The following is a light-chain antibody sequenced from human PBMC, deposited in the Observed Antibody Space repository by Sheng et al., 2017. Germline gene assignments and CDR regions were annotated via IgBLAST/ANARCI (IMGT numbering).Light chain of an antibody. V-gene: IGKV3-11*01. J-gene: IGKJ4*01. CDR1: HSVSTY. CDR3: QQRTSWPRIT. CDR2: DAS. Sequence: EIVLTQSPATLSLSPGERATLSCRASHSVSTYLAWYQHKPGQAPRLLIYDASNRATGIPARFSGSGSGTDFTLTINSLEADDFAVYYCQQRTSWPRITFGGGTKVEIK.